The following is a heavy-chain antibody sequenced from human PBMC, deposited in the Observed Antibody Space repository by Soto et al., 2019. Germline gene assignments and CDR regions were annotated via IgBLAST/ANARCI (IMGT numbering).Heavy chain of an antibody. CDR2: IYYSGSA. CDR1: GDSVTSVSDY. V-gene: IGHV4-61*01. D-gene: IGHD3-10*01. Sequence: SETLSLTCTVSGDSVTSVSDYWSWIRQPPGKGLEWIGYIYYSGSADYNPSLESRVTISLDTSKNQFSLRLTSVTAADTDLYYCARDWDSSGLFDPWGQGALVTVSS. J-gene: IGHJ5*02. CDR3: ARDWDSSGLFDP.